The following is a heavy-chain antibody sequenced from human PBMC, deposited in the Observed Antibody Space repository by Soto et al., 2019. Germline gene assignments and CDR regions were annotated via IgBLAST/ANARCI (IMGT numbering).Heavy chain of an antibody. D-gene: IGHD3-3*01. V-gene: IGHV3-9*01. CDR1: GFTFDDYA. Sequence: GGSLRLSCAASGFTFDDYAMHWVRQAPGKGLEWVSGISWNSGSIGYADSVKGRCTISRDNAKNSLYLQMNSLRAEDTALYYCAKDMGRSSTGVVIYYYYYGMDVWGQGTTVTVSS. CDR2: ISWNSGSI. J-gene: IGHJ6*02. CDR3: AKDMGRSSTGVVIYYYYYGMDV.